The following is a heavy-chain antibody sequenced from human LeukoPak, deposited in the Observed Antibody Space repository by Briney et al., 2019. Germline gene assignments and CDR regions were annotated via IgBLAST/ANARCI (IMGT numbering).Heavy chain of an antibody. J-gene: IGHJ4*02. Sequence: ASVKVSCKASGYTFTSYDINWVRQATGQGLEWMGWMNPNSGNTGYAQKFQGRVTMTRNTSISTAYMELSSLRSEDTAVYYCARLYYDYVWGSWNGLDYWGQGTLVTVSS. D-gene: IGHD3-16*01. CDR1: GYTFTSYD. CDR2: MNPNSGNT. V-gene: IGHV1-8*01. CDR3: ARLYYDYVWGSWNGLDY.